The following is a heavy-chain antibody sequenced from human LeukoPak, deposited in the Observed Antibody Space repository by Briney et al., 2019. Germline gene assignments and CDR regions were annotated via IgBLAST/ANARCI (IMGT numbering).Heavy chain of an antibody. CDR2: INTNTGSP. V-gene: IGHV7-4-1*02. CDR1: GYTFTGYY. Sequence: ASVKVSCKASGYTFTGYYMHWVRQAPGQGLEWMGWINTNTGSPTYAQGFTGRFVFSLDTSVSTAYLQISSLKAEDTAVYYCARVDDTVTTYFDYWGQGTLVTVSS. J-gene: IGHJ4*02. D-gene: IGHD4-17*01. CDR3: ARVDDTVTTYFDY.